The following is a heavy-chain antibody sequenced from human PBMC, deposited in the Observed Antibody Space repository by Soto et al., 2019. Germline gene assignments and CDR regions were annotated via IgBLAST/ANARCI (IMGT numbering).Heavy chain of an antibody. V-gene: IGHV3-53*04. CDR3: GRDGPYYYASRMDV. CDR1: GIPVSSNY. CDR2: LHSGGDT. D-gene: IGHD3-10*01. Sequence: EVQLVESGGGLVQPGGSLRLSCVASGIPVSSNYMTWVRQAPGKGLEWVSVLHSGGDTYYANSVKGRFTISRHDATNTLLLQMNSLTAEDTGVYYCGRDGPYYYASRMDVWGQGATVTVSS. J-gene: IGHJ6*02.